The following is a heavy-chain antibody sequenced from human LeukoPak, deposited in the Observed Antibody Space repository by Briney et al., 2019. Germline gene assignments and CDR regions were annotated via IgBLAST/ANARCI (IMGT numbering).Heavy chain of an antibody. CDR2: IYCGGST. CDR3: AREGTSGTHRNWFDL. V-gene: IGHV4-59*01. CDR1: GGSITSYN. Sequence: SETLSLTCTVSGGSITSYNWSWIRQPPRRGLQWIGHIYCGGSTNYNPPLKSRLTVSVDPFKNQFSLKLSSVTAADTAVYYCAREGTSGTHRNWFDLWGQGTLVTVSS. D-gene: IGHD1-1*01. J-gene: IGHJ5*02.